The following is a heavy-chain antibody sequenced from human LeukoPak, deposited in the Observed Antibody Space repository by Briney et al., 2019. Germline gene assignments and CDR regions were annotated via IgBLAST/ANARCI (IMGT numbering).Heavy chain of an antibody. CDR3: ARQTGSGLFILP. CDR2: IYYSGNT. V-gene: IGHV4-39*01. Sequence: SETLSLTCTVSGGSISSTNYYWGWVRQPPGKGLEWIGSIYYSGNTYYNASLKSQVSISIDTSKNRFSLKLTSVTAADTAVYYCARQTGSGLFILPGGQGTLVTVSS. D-gene: IGHD3/OR15-3a*01. CDR1: GGSISSTNYY. J-gene: IGHJ4*02.